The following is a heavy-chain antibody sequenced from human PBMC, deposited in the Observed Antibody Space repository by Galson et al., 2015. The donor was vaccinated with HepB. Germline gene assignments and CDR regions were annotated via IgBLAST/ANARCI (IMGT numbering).Heavy chain of an antibody. CDR3: VRDQMDSSSWYARFDY. CDR1: GFNFSNYW. V-gene: IGHV3-7*03. Sequence: SLRLSCAVSGFNFSNYWMSWVRQAPGKGLEWAANIKEDGSEKFYVDSVRGRFTISRDNAKKSLYLQMISLRAEDTAVYYCVRDQMDSSSWYARFDYWGQGTLVTVSS. D-gene: IGHD6-13*01. J-gene: IGHJ4*02. CDR2: IKEDGSEK.